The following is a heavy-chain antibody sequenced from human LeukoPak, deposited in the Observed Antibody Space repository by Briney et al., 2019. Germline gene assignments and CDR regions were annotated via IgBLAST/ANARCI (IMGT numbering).Heavy chain of an antibody. Sequence: ASVKVSCKASGYTFTSYGISWVRQAPGQGLEWMGWISAYNGNTNYAQKLQGRVTMTTDTSTSTAYMELRSLRSDDTAVYYCASGRVYCSSTSCYEGGDAFDIWGQGIMVTVSS. CDR2: ISAYNGNT. CDR3: ASGRVYCSSTSCYEGGDAFDI. J-gene: IGHJ3*02. V-gene: IGHV1-18*04. CDR1: GYTFTSYG. D-gene: IGHD2-2*01.